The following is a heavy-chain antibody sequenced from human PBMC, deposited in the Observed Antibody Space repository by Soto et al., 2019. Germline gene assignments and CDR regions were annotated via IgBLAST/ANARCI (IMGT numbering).Heavy chain of an antibody. V-gene: IGHV3-7*01. J-gene: IGHJ5*02. CDR1: GFTFSDYW. CDR3: ARGGRDAYDWFDP. D-gene: IGHD3-16*01. CDR2: IKQDGSEK. Sequence: AQLVESGGGLVQPGGSLRVSCAVSGFTFSDYWMSWVRQAPGKGLEWVAKIKQDGSEKDYVDSVKGRFTISRDNANNSLYLHMYSLRVEDTAIYYCARGGRDAYDWFDPWGQGTLVTVSS.